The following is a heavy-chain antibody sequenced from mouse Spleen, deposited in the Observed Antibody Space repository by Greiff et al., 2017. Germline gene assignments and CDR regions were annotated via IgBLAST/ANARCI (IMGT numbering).Heavy chain of an antibody. V-gene: IGHV14-4*01. CDR1: GLNIKDDY. CDR3: TTGRYGNYEGYFDV. J-gene: IGHJ1*01. Sequence: EVQLQESGAELVRPGASVKLSCTASGLNIKDDYMHWVKQRPEQGLEWIGWIDPENGDTEYASKFQGKATITADTSSNTAYLQLSSLTSEDTAVYYCTTGRYGNYEGYFDVWGAGTTVTVSS. D-gene: IGHD2-10*02. CDR2: IDPENGDT.